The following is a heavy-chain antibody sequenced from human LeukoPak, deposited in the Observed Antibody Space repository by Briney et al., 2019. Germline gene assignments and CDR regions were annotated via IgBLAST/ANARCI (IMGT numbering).Heavy chain of an antibody. V-gene: IGHV4-61*02. D-gene: IGHD4-23*01. CDR2: IYTSGST. CDR1: GGSINSGLYY. J-gene: IGHJ4*02. CDR3: ARSDYGGSKKRNDY. Sequence: SETLSLTCTVSGGSINSGLYYWSWIRQPAGKGLEWIGRIYTSGSTNYNPSLMSRVTISMNTSRNQFSLTLNSVTAADAAVYYCARSDYGGSKKRNDYWGQGTLVTVSS.